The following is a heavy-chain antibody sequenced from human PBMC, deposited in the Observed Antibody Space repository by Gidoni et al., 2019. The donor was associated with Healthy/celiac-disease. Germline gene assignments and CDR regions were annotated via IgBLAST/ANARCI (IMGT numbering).Heavy chain of an antibody. V-gene: IGHV3-15*01. CDR1: GFTFSNAW. J-gene: IGHJ4*02. CDR3: TTGQVGATTWPFDY. CDR2: IKSKTDGGTT. Sequence: EVQLVESGGGLVKPGGSLRLSCAASGFTFSNAWMSWVCQAPGKGLEWVGRIKSKTDGGTTDYAAPLKGRFTISRDDSKNTLFLQMNSLKTEDTAVYYCTTGQVGATTWPFDYWGQGTLVTVSS. D-gene: IGHD1-26*01.